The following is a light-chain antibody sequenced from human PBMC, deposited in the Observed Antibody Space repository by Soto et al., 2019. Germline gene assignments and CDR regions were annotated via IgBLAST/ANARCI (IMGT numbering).Light chain of an antibody. CDR1: QDVTTN. CDR3: QQTRAFPRT. J-gene: IGKJ2*01. Sequence: EISMTQFPAILSAFPGEGATLSCRAAQDVTTNFAWYQLRRGQPPRLLIYDISTRATGVPARFSGSGSGTEFTLTISGLQSEDFATYYCQQTRAFPRTFGQGTKVDIK. CDR2: DIS. V-gene: IGKV3-15*01.